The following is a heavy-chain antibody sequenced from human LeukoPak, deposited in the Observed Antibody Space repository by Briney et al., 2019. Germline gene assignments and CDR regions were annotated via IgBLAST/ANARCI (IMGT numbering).Heavy chain of an antibody. CDR2: INPNTGAT. J-gene: IGHJ5*02. Sequence: ASVKVSCKASGYRFIGYYMHWVRQAPGQGLECMGWINPNTGATNYAQKFQGRVTMTRDTSISTVYMELSRLRSDDTAVFYCGRGDTTMMNWSDPWGQGTLVTVSS. CDR1: GYRFIGYY. V-gene: IGHV1-2*02. D-gene: IGHD5-18*01. CDR3: GRGDTTMMNWSDP.